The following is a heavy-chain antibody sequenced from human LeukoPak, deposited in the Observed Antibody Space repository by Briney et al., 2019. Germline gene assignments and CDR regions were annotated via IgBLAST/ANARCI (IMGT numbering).Heavy chain of an antibody. Sequence: GRSLRLSCAASGFTFSGYAMHWVRQAPGKGLEWVAVISYDGSNKYYADSVKGRFTISRDNSKNTLYLQMNSLRAEDTAVYYCARDLCTVTTCDNWFDPWGQGTLVTVSS. D-gene: IGHD4-17*01. J-gene: IGHJ5*02. V-gene: IGHV3-30-3*01. CDR3: ARDLCTVTTCDNWFDP. CDR2: ISYDGSNK. CDR1: GFTFSGYA.